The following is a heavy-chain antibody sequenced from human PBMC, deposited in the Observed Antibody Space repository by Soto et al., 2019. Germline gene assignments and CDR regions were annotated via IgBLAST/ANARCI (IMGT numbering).Heavy chain of an antibody. CDR2: ISAYNGNT. J-gene: IGHJ3*02. V-gene: IGHV1-18*01. CDR3: AGDLGEGFDM. Sequence: QVQLVQSGAEVKKPGASVKVSCKASAYTFTSYGISWVRQAPGQGLEWMGWISAYNGNTHYARRLQGRVTMTTDTSTSAAYVELRRLRSDATALYYGAGDLGEGFDMWGHGTMVTVSS. CDR1: AYTFTSYG.